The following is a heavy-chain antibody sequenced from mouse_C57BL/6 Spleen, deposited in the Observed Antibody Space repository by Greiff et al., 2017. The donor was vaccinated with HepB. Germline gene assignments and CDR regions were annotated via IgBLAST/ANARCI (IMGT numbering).Heavy chain of an antibody. CDR3: ARGFITTVVGYFDY. CDR1: GYTFTSYW. CDR2: IYPSDSET. D-gene: IGHD1-1*01. J-gene: IGHJ2*01. Sequence: QVHVKQPGAELVRPGSSVKLSCKASGYTFTSYWMDWEKQRPGQGLEWIGNIYPSDSETHYNQKFKDKATLPVDKSSSTAYMQLSSLTSEDSAVYYCARGFITTVVGYFDYWGQGTTLTVSS. V-gene: IGHV1-61*01.